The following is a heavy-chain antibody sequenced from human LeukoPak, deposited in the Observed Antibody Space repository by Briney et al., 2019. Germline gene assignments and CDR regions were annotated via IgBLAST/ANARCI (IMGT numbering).Heavy chain of an antibody. CDR1: GFTFSSYA. J-gene: IGHJ3*02. D-gene: IGHD2-15*01. V-gene: IGHV3-23*01. CDR2: ISGSGGST. CDR3: AKDLYCSGGSCYSVDAFDI. Sequence: GGSLRLSWAASGFTFSSYAMSWVRQAPGKGLEWVSAISGSGGSTYYADSVKGRFTISRDNSKNTLYLQMNSLRAEDTAVYYCAKDLYCSGGSCYSVDAFDIWGQGTMVTVSS.